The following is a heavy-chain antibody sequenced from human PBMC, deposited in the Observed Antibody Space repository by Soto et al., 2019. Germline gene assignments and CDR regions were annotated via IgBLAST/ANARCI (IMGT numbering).Heavy chain of an antibody. CDR3: ARGGDSSGYLLYYYYGMDV. CDR1: GGSVSSGSYY. D-gene: IGHD3-22*01. V-gene: IGHV4-61*01. J-gene: IGHJ6*02. Sequence: SETLPLTCTVSGGSVSSGSYYWSWIRQPPGKGLEWIGYIYYSGSTNYNPSLKSRVTISVDTSKNQFSLKLSSVTAADAAVYYCARGGDSSGYLLYYYYGMDVWGQGTTVTVSS. CDR2: IYYSGST.